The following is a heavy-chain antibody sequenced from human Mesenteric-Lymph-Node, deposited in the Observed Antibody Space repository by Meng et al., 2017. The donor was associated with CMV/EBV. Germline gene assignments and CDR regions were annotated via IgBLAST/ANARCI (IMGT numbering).Heavy chain of an antibody. J-gene: IGHJ4*02. D-gene: IGHD1-26*01. CDR1: GFTVSTYY. CDR2: ISGSGGST. CDR3: ANTSGSYFDY. V-gene: IGHV3-23*01. Sequence: GESLKISCTASGFTVSTYYISWVRQAPGKGLEWVSAISGSGGSTYYADSVKGRFTISRDNSKNTLYLQMNSLRAEDTAVYYCANTSGSYFDYWGQGTLVTVSS.